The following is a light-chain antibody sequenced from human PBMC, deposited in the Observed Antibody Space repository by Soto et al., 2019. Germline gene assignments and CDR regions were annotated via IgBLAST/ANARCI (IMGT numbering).Light chain of an antibody. CDR3: QNYNSAPWT. CDR1: QDISNY. V-gene: IGKV1-27*01. Sequence: DIQMTQTPSSLFASVGDRVTITCRASQDISNYLAWYQQKPGKVPNLLIYAAFILQSGIPSRFSGSGSGTDFTLTISSLQPEDVATYYCQNYNSAPWTFGQGTKVEIK. J-gene: IGKJ1*01. CDR2: AAF.